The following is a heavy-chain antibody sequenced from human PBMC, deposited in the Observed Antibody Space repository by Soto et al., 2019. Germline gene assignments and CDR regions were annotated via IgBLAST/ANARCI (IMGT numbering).Heavy chain of an antibody. J-gene: IGHJ4*02. CDR2: INHSGST. CDR1: GGSFSGYY. Sequence: SETLSLTCAVYGGSFSGYYWSWIRQPPGKGLEWIGEINHSGSTNYNPSLKSRVTISVDTSKNQFSLKLSSVTAADTAVYYCASLRMVSVLGVVPQPDYWGQGTLVTVSS. D-gene: IGHD3-3*01. V-gene: IGHV4-34*01. CDR3: ASLRMVSVLGVVPQPDY.